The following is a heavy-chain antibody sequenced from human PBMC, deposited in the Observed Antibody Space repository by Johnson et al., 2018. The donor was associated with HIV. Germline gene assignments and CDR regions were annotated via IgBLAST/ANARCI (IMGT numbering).Heavy chain of an antibody. J-gene: IGHJ3*01. CDR2: IYSGRST. D-gene: IGHD2-8*01. V-gene: IGHV3-66*02. CDR3: ARGSLTDDGFAA. CDR1: GFTVSSNY. Sequence: QLVESGGGLVQPGGSLRLSCAASGFTVSSNYMTWVRQAPGKGLEWVSVIYSGRSTYYADSVKGRFTISRDNSKNTLSVQMNNLKPEDTAVYYCARGSLTDDGFAAWGQGTLVIVSS.